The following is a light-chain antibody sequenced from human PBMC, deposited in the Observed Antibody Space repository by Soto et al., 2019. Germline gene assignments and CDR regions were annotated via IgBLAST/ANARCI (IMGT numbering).Light chain of an antibody. V-gene: IGKV3-11*01. CDR2: DTS. CDR3: QQRANWPLT. J-gene: IGKJ4*01. Sequence: EIEWTQSPANRSLSPGEGPTLSCRASQSVINYLAWYQQKPGQAPRLLIYDTSNRATGIPARFSGSGSGTGFTLIISSLEPEDFAVYYCQQRANWPLTCGGGTRWIS. CDR1: QSVINY.